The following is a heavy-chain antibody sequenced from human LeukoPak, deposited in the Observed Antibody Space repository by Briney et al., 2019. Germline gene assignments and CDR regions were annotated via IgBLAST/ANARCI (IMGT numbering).Heavy chain of an antibody. CDR3: ARGGVVGATTFAFDI. CDR2: LYTSAST. V-gene: IGHV4-4*07. CDR1: GGSISSYY. Sequence: PSETLSLTCTASGGSISSYYWTWIRQPAGKGLDWIGRLYTSASTHYNPSLKSRVTISVDTSKNQFSLKLSSVTAADTAVYYCARGGVVGATTFAFDIWGQGTMVTVSS. D-gene: IGHD1-26*01. J-gene: IGHJ3*02.